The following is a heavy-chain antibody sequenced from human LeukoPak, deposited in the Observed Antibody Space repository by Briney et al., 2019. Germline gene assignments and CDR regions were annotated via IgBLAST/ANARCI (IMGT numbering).Heavy chain of an antibody. Sequence: SVKVSCKASGGTFSSYAISWVRQAPGQGLEWMGGIIPIFGTANYAQKFQGRVTITADESTSTAYMGLSSLRSEDTAVYYCARGLTPTSSPYGYWGQGTLVTVSS. CDR2: IIPIFGTA. D-gene: IGHD6-6*01. V-gene: IGHV1-69*13. CDR3: ARGLTPTSSPYGY. J-gene: IGHJ4*02. CDR1: GGTFSSYA.